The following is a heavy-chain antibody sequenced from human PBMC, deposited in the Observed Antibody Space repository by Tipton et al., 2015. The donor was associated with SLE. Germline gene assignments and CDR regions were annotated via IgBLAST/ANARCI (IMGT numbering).Heavy chain of an antibody. J-gene: IGHJ4*02. CDR1: GGAMNSGDYFY. CDR2: IYYSGST. CDR3: ARDYRYCSTSSCPD. V-gene: IGHV4-30-4*01. Sequence: TLSLTCTVSGGAMNSGDYFYWSWIRQLPGKGLEWIGYIYYSGSTNYNPSLKSRVTMSVDTSKNQISLKMTSVTAADTAVYYCARDYRYCSTSSCPDWGQGTLVTVSS. D-gene: IGHD2-2*01.